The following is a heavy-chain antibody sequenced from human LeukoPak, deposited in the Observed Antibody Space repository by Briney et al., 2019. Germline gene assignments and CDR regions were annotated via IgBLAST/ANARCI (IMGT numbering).Heavy chain of an antibody. V-gene: IGHV3-20*04. Sequence: GSLRLSCAASGFTLNDYGMSWVRQAPGKGLEWVAGINWNGGSTDYADSLKGRFTISRDNAKNSLYLQMNSLRAEDTAFYYCARDGRSGWYTDQWGQGTLVTVSS. J-gene: IGHJ4*02. CDR1: GFTLNDYG. D-gene: IGHD6-19*01. CDR2: INWNGGST. CDR3: ARDGRSGWYTDQ.